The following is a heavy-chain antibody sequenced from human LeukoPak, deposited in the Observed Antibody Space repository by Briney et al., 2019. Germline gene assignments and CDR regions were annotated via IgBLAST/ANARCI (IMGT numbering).Heavy chain of an antibody. CDR2: INPSGGST. CDR1: GYTFTTYY. Sequence: ASVKVSCKASGYTFTTYYMHWVRQAPGQGLEWMGIINPSGGSTSYSHKFQGRVTMTRDMSTSTVYMELSSLRSEDTAVYYCARVSSGTRDAFDIWGQGTMVTVSS. D-gene: IGHD3-10*01. V-gene: IGHV1-46*01. CDR3: ARVSSGTRDAFDI. J-gene: IGHJ3*02.